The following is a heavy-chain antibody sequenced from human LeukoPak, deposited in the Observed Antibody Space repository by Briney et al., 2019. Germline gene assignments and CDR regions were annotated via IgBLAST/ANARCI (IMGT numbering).Heavy chain of an antibody. CDR3: ARGEQQLDSWFDP. CDR1: GYTFTVYY. V-gene: IGHV1-2*02. CDR2: INPNSGGT. Sequence: ASVTVSCMASGYTFTVYYMHWGRQAPGQGGGWMGWINPNSGGTNYAQKFHGRVTMTRDTSISTAYMELSRLRSDDTAVYYCARGEQQLDSWFDPWGQGTLVTVSS. D-gene: IGHD6-13*01. J-gene: IGHJ5*02.